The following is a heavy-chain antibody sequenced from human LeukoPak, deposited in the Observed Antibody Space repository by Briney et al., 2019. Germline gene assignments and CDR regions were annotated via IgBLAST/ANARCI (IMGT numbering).Heavy chain of an antibody. D-gene: IGHD2-15*01. V-gene: IGHV1-2*02. Sequence: ASVKVSCKASGYTFTGYYMHWVRQAPGQGLEWMGWINPNSGGTNYGRVTMTRDTSISTAYMELSRLRSDDTAVYYCARPTYAYCSGGSCSFGAFDIWGQGTMVIVSS. CDR2: INPNSGGT. J-gene: IGHJ3*02. CDR1: GYTFTGYY. CDR3: ARPTYAYCSGGSCSFGAFDI.